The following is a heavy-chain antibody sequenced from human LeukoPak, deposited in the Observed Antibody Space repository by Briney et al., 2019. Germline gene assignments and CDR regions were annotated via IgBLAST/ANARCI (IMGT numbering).Heavy chain of an antibody. D-gene: IGHD1-20*01. CDR2: ISSSSSYI. CDR3: ARPLSGTTDFDY. Sequence: GGSLRLSCAASGFTFSSYTMNWVRQARGKGLEWVSLISSSSSYIFYADSVKGRFTISRDNAKKSLYLQMNSLRAEDTAVYYCARPLSGTTDFDYWGQGTLVTVSS. V-gene: IGHV3-21*01. CDR1: GFTFSSYT. J-gene: IGHJ4*02.